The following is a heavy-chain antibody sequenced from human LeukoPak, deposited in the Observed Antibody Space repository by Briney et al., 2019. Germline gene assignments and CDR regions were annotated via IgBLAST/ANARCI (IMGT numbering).Heavy chain of an antibody. D-gene: IGHD3-3*01. CDR1: GFTFSDYY. CDR2: ISSSGSTI. V-gene: IGHV3-11*04. J-gene: IGHJ4*02. CDR3: AKGIRFLEWPLDY. Sequence: GSLRLSCAASGFTFSDYYMSWIRQAPGKGLEWVSYISSSGSTIYYADSVKGRFTISRDNSKNTLYLQMNSLRAEDTAVYYCAKGIRFLEWPLDYWGQGTLVTVSS.